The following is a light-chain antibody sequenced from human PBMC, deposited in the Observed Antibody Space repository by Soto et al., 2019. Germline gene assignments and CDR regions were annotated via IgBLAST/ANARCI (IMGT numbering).Light chain of an antibody. Sequence: DIQMTQSPSSLSASVGDRVTITCQASQDISNYLNWYQQKPGKAPKLLIYDASNLETGVPSRFSGSGSGTDFTFTISSLQPEDIATYYGQQYDSLPYTFGQGTKLQIK. CDR3: QQYDSLPYT. CDR2: DAS. CDR1: QDISNY. V-gene: IGKV1-33*01. J-gene: IGKJ2*01.